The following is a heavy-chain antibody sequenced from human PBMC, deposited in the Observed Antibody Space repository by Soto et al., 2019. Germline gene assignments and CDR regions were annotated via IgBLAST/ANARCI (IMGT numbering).Heavy chain of an antibody. CDR2: LSNTGRRT. V-gene: IGHV3-23*01. J-gene: IGHJ4*02. Sequence: GGSLRLSCVVSVFPFGANAMSWVRQAPGKGLEWVSGLSNTGRRTSYADSVKGRFNISRDNSENTVYLQMNSLRAEDTAVYYCAKESLNSYYYGAGSYYNGGLYYWGQGTLVTVS. CDR1: VFPFGANA. CDR3: AKESLNSYYYGAGSYYNGGLYY. D-gene: IGHD3-10*01.